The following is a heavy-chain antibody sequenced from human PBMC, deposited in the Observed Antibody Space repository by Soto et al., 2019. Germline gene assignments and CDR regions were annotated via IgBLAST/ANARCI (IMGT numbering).Heavy chain of an antibody. CDR2: IYHSGST. CDR3: ARTRQFCSATTCYEVYFDY. Sequence: SETLSLTCAVSGDSMNNNNWWSWVRQPPGKGLEWIGEIYHSGSTKYNPSLDSRVTISVDKSKTQISLTVTSVSAADTAVYYCARTRQFCSATTCYEVYFDYWGQGALVTVSS. J-gene: IGHJ4*02. D-gene: IGHD2-2*01. V-gene: IGHV4-4*02. CDR1: GDSMNNNNW.